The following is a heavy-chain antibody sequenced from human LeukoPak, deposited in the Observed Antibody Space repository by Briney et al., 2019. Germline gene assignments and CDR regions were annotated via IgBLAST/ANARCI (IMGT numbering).Heavy chain of an antibody. J-gene: IGHJ6*03. CDR3: ASGSGSYRTPYYYMDV. CDR2: IYSGGST. D-gene: IGHD3-10*01. Sequence: GGSLRLSCAASGFTVSSNYMSWVRQAPGKGLEWVSVIYSGGSTYYADSVKGRFTISRDNSKNTLYLQMNSLRAEDTAVYYCASGSGSYRTPYYYMDVWGTGSTVTVSS. CDR1: GFTVSSNY. V-gene: IGHV3-53*01.